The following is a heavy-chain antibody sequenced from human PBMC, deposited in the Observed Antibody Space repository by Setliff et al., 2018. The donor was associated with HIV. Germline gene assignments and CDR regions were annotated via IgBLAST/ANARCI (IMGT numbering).Heavy chain of an antibody. J-gene: IGHJ4*02. D-gene: IGHD3-10*01. V-gene: IGHV4-39*07. CDR3: ARLNDYKLIDY. CDR1: GGSISSSNYY. Sequence: SETLSLTCAVSGGSISSSNYYWVWIRQPPGKELEWIGSFYYSGSAYYNPSLKSRVTISVDSSKNQFSLKLSSVTAADTAIYYCARLNDYKLIDYWGQGTLVTVSS. CDR2: FYYSGSA.